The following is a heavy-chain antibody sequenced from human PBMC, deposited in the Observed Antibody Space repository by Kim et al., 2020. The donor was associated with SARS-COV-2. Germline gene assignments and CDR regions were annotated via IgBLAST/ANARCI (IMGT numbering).Heavy chain of an antibody. D-gene: IGHD1-1*01. J-gene: IGHJ4*02. CDR3: AAGGALY. Sequence: DRSNKYYADSVKGRFTTSRDNSKNSMYMQMNRLRGEDTSVYYCAAGGALYWGQGTLVTVSS. CDR2: DRSNK. V-gene: IGHV3-33*01.